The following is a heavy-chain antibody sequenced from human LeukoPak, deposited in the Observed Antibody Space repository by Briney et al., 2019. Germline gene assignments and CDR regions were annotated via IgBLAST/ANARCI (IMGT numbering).Heavy chain of an antibody. D-gene: IGHD5-18*01. CDR2: INSDGSST. V-gene: IGHV3-74*01. Sequence: GGSLRLSCAASGFTFSSYWIHWVRQAPGKGLVWVSRINSDGSSTSYADSVKGRFTISRDNAKNTLYPQMNSLRAEDTAVYYCAKAGRYSYGYGFDYWGQGTLVTVSS. CDR1: GFTFSSYW. J-gene: IGHJ4*02. CDR3: AKAGRYSYGYGFDY.